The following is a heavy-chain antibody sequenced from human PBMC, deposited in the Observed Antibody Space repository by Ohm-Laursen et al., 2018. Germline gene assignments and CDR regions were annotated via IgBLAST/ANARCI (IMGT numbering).Heavy chain of an antibody. CDR1: GYTFTSYA. CDR2: IIPLFGTP. Sequence: SSVKVSCKASGYTFTSYAINWVRQAPGQGLEWMGGIIPLFGTPHYSQKFQGRVTITADKSTNTTYMELNSLRSEDTAFYYCARLTSGYEFDYWGQGTLVTVSS. V-gene: IGHV1-69*06. CDR3: ARLTSGYEFDY. J-gene: IGHJ4*02. D-gene: IGHD5-12*01.